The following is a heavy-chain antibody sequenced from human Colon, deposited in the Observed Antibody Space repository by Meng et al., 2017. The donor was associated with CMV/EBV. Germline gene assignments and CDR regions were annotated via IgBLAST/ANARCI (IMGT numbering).Heavy chain of an antibody. CDR3: AKDVGANFFYGLDV. CDR2: IKQDGSEK. J-gene: IGHJ6*02. D-gene: IGHD1-26*01. CDR1: GFSFRSYW. Sequence: SCAASGFSFRSYWMTWVRQAPGKGLEWVANIKQDGSEKHYVDSVKGRFTVSRDNAKTALYLQMNSLRAEDTALYYCAKDVGANFFYGLDVWGQGTTVTVSS. V-gene: IGHV3-7*03.